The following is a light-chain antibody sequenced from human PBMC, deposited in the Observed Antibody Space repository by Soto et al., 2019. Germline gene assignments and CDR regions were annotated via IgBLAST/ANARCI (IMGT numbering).Light chain of an antibody. J-gene: IGKJ1*01. V-gene: IGKV3-20*01. CDR2: GAS. CDR1: QSVSSN. CDR3: EQYGSSPRT. Sequence: EIVMSLSPATLSVSKGERASLSCRASQSVSSNLAWYQQKPGQAPRLLIYGASTRATGIPDRFSGSGSGTDFTLTISRLEPEDFAVYYCEQYGSSPRTFGQGTKVDIK.